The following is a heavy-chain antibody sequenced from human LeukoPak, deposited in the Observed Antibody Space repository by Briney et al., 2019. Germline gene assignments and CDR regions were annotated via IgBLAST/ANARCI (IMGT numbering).Heavy chain of an antibody. CDR3: ARHLGSGWYDAFDI. D-gene: IGHD6-19*01. Sequence: SETLSLTCTVSGGSISSYYWSWIRQPPGKGLEWIGFIYYSGSTNYNPSLKSRVTISVDTSKNQFSLKLNSVTAADTAVYYCARHLGSGWYDAFDIWGQGTMVTVSS. J-gene: IGHJ3*02. V-gene: IGHV4-59*08. CDR1: GGSISSYY. CDR2: IYYSGST.